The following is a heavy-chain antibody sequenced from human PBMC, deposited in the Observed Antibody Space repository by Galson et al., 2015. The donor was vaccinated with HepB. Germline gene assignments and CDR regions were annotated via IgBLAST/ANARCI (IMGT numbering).Heavy chain of an antibody. CDR3: AKDGIMVANNPYHFHY. CDR1: GFSFTRYA. V-gene: IGHV3-23*01. Sequence: SLRLSCAASGFSFTRYAMTWVRQAPGKGLEWVSSINSSGGNSYYTDSVKGRLTVSRENSKNTVLLQLNRLRADDTAMYFCAKDGIMVANNPYHFHYWGQGTLVTVSS. D-gene: IGHD5-12*01. J-gene: IGHJ4*02. CDR2: INSSGGNS.